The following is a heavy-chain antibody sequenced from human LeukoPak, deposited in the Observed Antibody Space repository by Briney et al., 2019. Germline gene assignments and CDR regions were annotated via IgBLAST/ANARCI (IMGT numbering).Heavy chain of an antibody. CDR3: ARVVTTYYDFWSGYYDYYYMDV. CDR2: IYYSGST. V-gene: IGHV4-59*01. D-gene: IGHD3-3*01. Sequence: SETLSLTCTVSGGSISSYYWSWIRQPPGKGLEWIGYIYYSGSTNYNPSLKGRVTISVDTSKNQFSLKLSSVTAADTAVYYCARVVTTYYDFWSGYYDYYYMDVWGKGTTVTVSS. CDR1: GGSISSYY. J-gene: IGHJ6*03.